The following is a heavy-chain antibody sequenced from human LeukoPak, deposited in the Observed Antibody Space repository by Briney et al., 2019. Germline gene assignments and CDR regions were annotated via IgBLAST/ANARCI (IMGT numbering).Heavy chain of an antibody. J-gene: IGHJ4*02. D-gene: IGHD3-3*01. Sequence: SETLSPTCAVYGGSFSGYYWSWIRQPPGKGLEWIGEINHSGSTNYNPSLKSRVTISVDTSKNQFSLKLSSVTAADTAVYYCARGITIFGVVTTYYFDYWGQGTLVTVSS. V-gene: IGHV4-34*01. CDR2: INHSGST. CDR1: GGSFSGYY. CDR3: ARGITIFGVVTTYYFDY.